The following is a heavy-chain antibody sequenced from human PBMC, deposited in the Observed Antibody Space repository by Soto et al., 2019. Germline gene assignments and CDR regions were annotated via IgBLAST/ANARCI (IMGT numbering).Heavy chain of an antibody. CDR1: GFTFSSYA. Sequence: EVQLLESGGGLVQPGGSLRLSCAASGFTFSSYAMSWVRQAPGKGLEWVSAISGSGGSTYYADSVKGRFTISRDNTENTLYLQMNSLRAEDTAVYYCAKRARIVVPAATYYYYYYMDVWGKGTTVTVS. CDR3: AKRARIVVPAATYYYYYYMDV. V-gene: IGHV3-23*01. D-gene: IGHD2-2*01. CDR2: ISGSGGST. J-gene: IGHJ6*03.